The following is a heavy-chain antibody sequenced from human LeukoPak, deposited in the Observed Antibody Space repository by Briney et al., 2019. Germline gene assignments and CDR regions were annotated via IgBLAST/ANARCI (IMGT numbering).Heavy chain of an antibody. Sequence: GGSLRLSCAASGFTFSSYAMSWVRQAPGKGLEWVSAISGSGGSTYYADSVKGRFTISRDNSKNTLYLQMNSLRAEDTAVYYCASRESSSSGSGYWGQGTLVTVSS. CDR3: ASRESSSSGSGY. J-gene: IGHJ4*02. CDR1: GFTFSSYA. D-gene: IGHD6-6*01. V-gene: IGHV3-23*01. CDR2: ISGSGGST.